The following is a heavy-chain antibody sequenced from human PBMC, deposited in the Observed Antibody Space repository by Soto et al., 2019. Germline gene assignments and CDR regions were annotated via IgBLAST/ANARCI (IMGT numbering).Heavy chain of an antibody. D-gene: IGHD6-13*01. CDR2: ISAYNGNT. V-gene: IGHV1-18*01. J-gene: IGHJ6*03. Sequence: ASVKVSCKASGYTFTSYGISWVRQAPGQGLEWMGWISAYNGNTNYAQKLQGRVTMTTDTSTSTAYMELRSLRSDDTAVYYCGRGRAAGTSYYYYMDVWGKGTTVTVSS. CDR1: GYTFTSYG. CDR3: GRGRAAGTSYYYYMDV.